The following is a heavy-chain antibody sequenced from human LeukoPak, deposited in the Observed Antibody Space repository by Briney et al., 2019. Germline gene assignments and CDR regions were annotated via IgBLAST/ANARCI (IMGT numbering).Heavy chain of an antibody. D-gene: IGHD6-13*01. CDR2: IRYDGGNK. CDR3: ASGGYSSSWEYYFDY. Sequence: GRSLRLSCAASGFTFSSYGMHWVRQAPGKGLEWVAVIRYDGGNKYYADSVKGRFTISRDNSKNTLYLQMNSLRAEDTAVYYCASGGYSSSWEYYFDYWGQGTLVTVSS. J-gene: IGHJ4*02. CDR1: GFTFSSYG. V-gene: IGHV3-33*01.